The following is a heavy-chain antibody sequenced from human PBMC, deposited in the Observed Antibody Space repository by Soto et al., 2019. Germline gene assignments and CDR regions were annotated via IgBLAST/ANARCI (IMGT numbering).Heavy chain of an antibody. Sequence: PGESLKISCRGSGYSFTSYWIGWVRQMPGKGLEWMGIIYPGDSDTRYSPSFQGQVTISADKSISTAYLQWSSLKASDTAMYYCARRGYISVEPYGMDVWGQGTTVTVSS. CDR1: GYSFTSYW. CDR2: IYPGDSDT. J-gene: IGHJ6*02. D-gene: IGHD2-21*01. CDR3: ARRGYISVEPYGMDV. V-gene: IGHV5-51*01.